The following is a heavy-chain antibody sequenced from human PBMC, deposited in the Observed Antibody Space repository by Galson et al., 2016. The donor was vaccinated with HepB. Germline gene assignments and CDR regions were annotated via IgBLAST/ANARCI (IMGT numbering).Heavy chain of an antibody. V-gene: IGHV3-23*01. D-gene: IGHD1-20*01. CDR1: GFTFTSHA. J-gene: IGHJ5*02. CDR3: AKGCGNWNYNYFDR. Sequence: SLRLSCAASGFTFTSHAMSWVRQAPGKGLEWVSAVSGGGSSTYYADSVKGRFTISRDNSENTVDLEMRSLRAEDTAVYFCAKGCGNWNYNYFDRWGQGTLVSVAS. CDR2: VSGGGSST.